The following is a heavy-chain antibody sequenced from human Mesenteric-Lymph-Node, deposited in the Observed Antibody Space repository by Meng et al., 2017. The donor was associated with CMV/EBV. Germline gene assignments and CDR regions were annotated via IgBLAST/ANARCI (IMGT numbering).Heavy chain of an antibody. V-gene: IGHV4-34*01. Sequence: QVQLQQWGAGLLKPSETRSLTCAVYGGSFSGYYWSWIRQPPGKGLEWIGEINHSGVPNYNPSLKSRVTISLDRSKNQFSLKLSSVTAEDTAVYYCARGSDIPVNNYWGQGTLVTVSS. CDR2: INHSGVP. CDR3: ARGSDIPVNNY. CDR1: GGSFSGYY. D-gene: IGHD2-15*01. J-gene: IGHJ4*02.